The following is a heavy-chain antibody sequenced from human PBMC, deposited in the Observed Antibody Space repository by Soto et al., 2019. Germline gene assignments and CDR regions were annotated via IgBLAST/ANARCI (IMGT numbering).Heavy chain of an antibody. V-gene: IGHV4-30-4*01. CDR2: THYSGST. J-gene: IGHJ4*02. CDR1: GECITRGDYY. Sequence: PSETRSENCPVCGECITRGDYYQNLIRQPPGKALEWIGYTHYSGSTYYNPSLKSRVTISVDTSKNQFSLMLSSVTAADTAVYYCARGAGGYSYGNFDYWGQGTLVTVS. CDR3: ARGAGGYSYGNFDY. D-gene: IGHD5-18*01.